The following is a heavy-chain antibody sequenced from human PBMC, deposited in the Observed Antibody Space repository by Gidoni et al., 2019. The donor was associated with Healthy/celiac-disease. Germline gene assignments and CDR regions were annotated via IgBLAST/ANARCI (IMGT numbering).Heavy chain of an antibody. CDR2: ISAYNGNT. CDR1: GYTFTSYG. D-gene: IGHD6-19*01. V-gene: IGHV1-18*01. Sequence: QVQLVQSGAEVKKPGASVKVSCKASGYTFTSYGISWVRQAPGQGLEWMGWISAYNGNTNDAQKLQGRVTMTTDTSTSTAYMELRSLRSDDTAVYYCARDRRIAVAGTSFDYWGQGTLVTVSS. CDR3: ARDRRIAVAGTSFDY. J-gene: IGHJ4*02.